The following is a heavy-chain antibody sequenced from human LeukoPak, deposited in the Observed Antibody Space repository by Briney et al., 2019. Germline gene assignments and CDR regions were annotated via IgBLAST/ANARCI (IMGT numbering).Heavy chain of an antibody. J-gene: IGHJ3*02. CDR3: ANGYSSTWYNAFDI. V-gene: IGHV3-74*01. CDR2: VNSDGSST. Sequence: GGSLRLSCAACGFTFSGYWMHWVRQAPGKGLVWVSRVNSDGSSTSYADSVKGRFTISRDNAKNTLYPQMNSLRAEDTAVYYCANGYSSTWYNAFDIWGQGTMVTVSS. D-gene: IGHD6-13*01. CDR1: GFTFSGYW.